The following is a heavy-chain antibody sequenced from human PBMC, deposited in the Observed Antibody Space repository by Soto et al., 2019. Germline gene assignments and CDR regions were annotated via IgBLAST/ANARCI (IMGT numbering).Heavy chain of an antibody. D-gene: IGHD3-22*01. J-gene: IGHJ5*02. CDR1: GGSFSGYY. Sequence: SETLSLTCAVYGGSFSGYYWSWIRQPPGKGLEWIGEINHSGSTNYNPSLKSRVTISVDTSKNQFSLKLSSVTAADTAVYYCARGDSSGYYYIKRAWLDPWGQGTLVTVSS. CDR2: INHSGST. CDR3: ARGDSSGYYYIKRAWLDP. V-gene: IGHV4-34*01.